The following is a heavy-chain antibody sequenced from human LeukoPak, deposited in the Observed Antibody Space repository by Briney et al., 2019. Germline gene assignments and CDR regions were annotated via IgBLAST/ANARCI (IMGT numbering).Heavy chain of an antibody. D-gene: IGHD4-23*01. CDR2: IFQSGST. Sequence: SETLSLTCAVSGGSISSGDYSWSWIRQPPGKGLEWIGYIFQSGSTYYNPSLKSRVTISVDRSKNQFSLKLSSVTAADTAVYYCARGRTTVVTPYYLDYWGQGTLVTVSS. CDR1: GGSISSGDYS. CDR3: ARGRTTVVTPYYLDY. J-gene: IGHJ4*02. V-gene: IGHV4-30-2*01.